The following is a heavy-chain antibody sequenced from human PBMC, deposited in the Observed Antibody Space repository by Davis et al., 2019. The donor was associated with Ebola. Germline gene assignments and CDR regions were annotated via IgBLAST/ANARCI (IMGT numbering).Heavy chain of an antibody. D-gene: IGHD6-6*01. V-gene: IGHV1-18*01. Sequence: ASVKVSCKASGYTFTSYGISWVRQAPGQGLEWMGWISAYNGNTNYAQKLQGRVTMTTDTSTSTAYMELRSLRSDDTAVYYCARDYGFTGKYSSSSGYWGQGTLVTVSS. CDR1: GYTFTSYG. J-gene: IGHJ4*02. CDR2: ISAYNGNT. CDR3: ARDYGFTGKYSSSSGY.